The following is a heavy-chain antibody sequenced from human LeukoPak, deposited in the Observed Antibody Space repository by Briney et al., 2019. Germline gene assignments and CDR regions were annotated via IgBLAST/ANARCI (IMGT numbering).Heavy chain of an antibody. D-gene: IGHD3-22*01. J-gene: IGHJ4*02. CDR1: GGSISSSSYY. CDR2: IFRSGST. V-gene: IGHV4-39*07. Sequence: SETLSLTCTVSGGSISSSSYYWGWIRQPPGKGLEWIGSIFRSGSTYYNPSLKSQVTMSGDTSKNQFSLKLSSVTAADTAVYYCAREGAVSSGYYPIDYWGQGTLVTVSS. CDR3: AREGAVSSGYYPIDY.